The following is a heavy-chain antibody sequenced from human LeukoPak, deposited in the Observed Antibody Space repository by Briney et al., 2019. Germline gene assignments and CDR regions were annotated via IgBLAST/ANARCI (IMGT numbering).Heavy chain of an antibody. CDR1: GFTVSSNY. V-gene: IGHV3-53*01. J-gene: IGHJ4*02. CDR3: ARGLPIFGVVITFDY. D-gene: IGHD3-3*01. Sequence: GGSLRLSCAASGFTVSSNYMSWVRQAPGKGLEWVSVIYSGGSTYYADSVKGRFTIPRDNSKNTLYLQMNSLRAEDTAVYYCARGLPIFGVVITFDYWGQGTLVTVSS. CDR2: IYSGGST.